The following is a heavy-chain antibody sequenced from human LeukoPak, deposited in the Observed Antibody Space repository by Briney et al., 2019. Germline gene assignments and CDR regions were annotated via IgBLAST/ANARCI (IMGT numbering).Heavy chain of an antibody. CDR3: ATTFADTPPPLTNH. Sequence: ASEILSLTCAVYGGSFNNYYCSWIRQAPGKGLEWIGEINHSGGVDYNPSLKGRATISVDTSKKQFSLRVTSVTAADTAVYFCATTFADTPPPLTNHWGQGTLVTVSS. V-gene: IGHV4-34*01. CDR2: INHSGGV. J-gene: IGHJ5*02. CDR1: GGSFNNYY. D-gene: IGHD5-18*01.